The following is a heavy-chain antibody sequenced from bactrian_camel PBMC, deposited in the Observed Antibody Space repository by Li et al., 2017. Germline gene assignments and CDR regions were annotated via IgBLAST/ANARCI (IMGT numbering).Heavy chain of an antibody. J-gene: IGHJ6*01. Sequence: VQLVESGGGLVQPGGSLRLSCAASGFTFSTYPMTWVRQAPGKGLEWVSGINSAGGTTYYADSVKGRFTISQDNAKNTVYLQMNSLKPEDTAMYYCASALTIATMIAQCARDGHGFGYWGQGTQVTVS. CDR1: GFTFSTYP. V-gene: IGHV3S40*01. CDR3: ASALTIATMIAQCARDGHGFGY. D-gene: IGHD4*01. CDR2: INSAGGTT.